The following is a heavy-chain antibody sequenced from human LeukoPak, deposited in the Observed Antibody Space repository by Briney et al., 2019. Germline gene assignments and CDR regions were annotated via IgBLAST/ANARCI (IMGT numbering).Heavy chain of an antibody. D-gene: IGHD3-3*01. V-gene: IGHV3-7*01. Sequence: PGESLRLSCAASGFTFSNYWMTWVRQAPGKGLEWVADIKQDGSEKLYVKSVRGRFTISRDNAKTSLFLQMNSLRAEDSAVYYCARDNGVVHGVYYMDVWGKGTTVTVS. J-gene: IGHJ6*03. CDR2: IKQDGSEK. CDR3: ARDNGVVHGVYYMDV. CDR1: GFTFSNYW.